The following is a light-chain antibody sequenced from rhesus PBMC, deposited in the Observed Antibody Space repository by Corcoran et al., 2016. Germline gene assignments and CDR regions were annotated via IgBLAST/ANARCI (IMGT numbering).Light chain of an antibody. CDR1: ENVNNY. CDR2: KAS. CDR3: QHSYGTPYS. J-gene: IGKJ2*01. Sequence: DIQMTQSPSSLSASVGDRVTITCRASENVNNYLHWYQQKPGKPPKLLIYKASTLQRGAPLRFSGSGSGTDFTLTISSLQPEDFATYYCQHSYGTPYSFGQGTKGEIK. V-gene: IGKV1-74*01.